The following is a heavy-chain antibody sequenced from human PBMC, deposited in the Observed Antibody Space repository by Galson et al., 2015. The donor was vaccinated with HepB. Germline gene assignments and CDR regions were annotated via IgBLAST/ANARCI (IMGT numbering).Heavy chain of an antibody. V-gene: IGHV1-2*02. CDR3: ARDPLAAVSADYYYYMDV. D-gene: IGHD6-13*01. CDR2: INPNSGGT. J-gene: IGHJ6*03. CDR1: GYTFTGYY. Sequence: SVKVSCKASGYTFTGYYMHWVRQAPGQGLEWMGWINPNSGGTNYAQKFQGRVTMTRDTSINTAYMELSRLRSDDTAVYYCARDPLAAVSADYYYYMDVWGKGTTVTVSS.